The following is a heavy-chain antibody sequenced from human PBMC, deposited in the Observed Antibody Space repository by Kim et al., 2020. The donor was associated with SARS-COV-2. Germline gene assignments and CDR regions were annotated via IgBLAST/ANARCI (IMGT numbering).Heavy chain of an antibody. CDR1: GYALTELS. V-gene: IGHV1-24*01. Sequence: ASVKVSCKVSGYALTELSMHWVRQVPGEGLEWMGGFDPEDGETIYTQKYQGRVTMTEDTSTDTSYMELTSLRPEDPAVYYCASSHYYGSGTYYNVYWGQGTLVTVSS. J-gene: IGHJ4*02. D-gene: IGHD3-10*01. CDR3: ASSHYYGSGTYYNVY. CDR2: FDPEDGET.